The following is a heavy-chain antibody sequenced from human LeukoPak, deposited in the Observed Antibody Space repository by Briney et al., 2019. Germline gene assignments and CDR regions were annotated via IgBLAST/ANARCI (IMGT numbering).Heavy chain of an antibody. CDR2: ISAYNGNT. J-gene: IGHJ4*02. V-gene: IGHV1-18*01. D-gene: IGHD3-22*01. Sequence: ASVKVTCKASGYTFTSDGISWVRQAPGQGLEWMGWISAYNGNTNYAQKLQGRVTMTTDTSTSTAYMELRSLRSDDTAVYYCARDTYDSSGYYFDYWGQGTLVTVSS. CDR3: ARDTYDSSGYYFDY. CDR1: GYTFTSDG.